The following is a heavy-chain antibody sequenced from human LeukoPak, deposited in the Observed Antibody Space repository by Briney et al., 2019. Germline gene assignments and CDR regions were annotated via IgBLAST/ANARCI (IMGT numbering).Heavy chain of an antibody. CDR1: GGSISSYY. Sequence: PSETLSLTCTVSGGSISSYYWSWIRQPPGKGLEWIGYIYYSGSTNYNPSLKSRVTISVDTSKNQFSLKLSSATAADTAVYYCARDLAAAGSFFDYWGQGTLVTVSS. CDR3: ARDLAAAGSFFDY. CDR2: IYYSGST. D-gene: IGHD6-13*01. J-gene: IGHJ4*02. V-gene: IGHV4-59*01.